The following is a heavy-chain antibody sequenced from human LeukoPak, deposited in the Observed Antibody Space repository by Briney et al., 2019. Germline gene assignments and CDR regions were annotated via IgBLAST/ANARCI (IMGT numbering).Heavy chain of an antibody. J-gene: IGHJ5*02. CDR2: MYHSGST. CDR1: GGSISSSSYY. Sequence: ASETLSLTCTVSGGSISSSSYYWGWIRQPPGKGLEWIGSMYHSGSTYYNPSLKSRVTTSVDTSKNQFSLELSSVTAADTAVYYCARHRYYNILTDNWFDPWGQGTLVTVSS. D-gene: IGHD3-9*01. CDR3: ARHRYYNILTDNWFDP. V-gene: IGHV4-39*01.